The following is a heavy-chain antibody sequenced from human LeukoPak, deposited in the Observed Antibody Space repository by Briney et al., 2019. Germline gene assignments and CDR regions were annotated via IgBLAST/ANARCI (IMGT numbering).Heavy chain of an antibody. CDR3: AKGRLMVYAPFDY. D-gene: IGHD2-8*01. CDR1: GFTFSSYA. CDR2: ISGSGGST. Sequence: GGSLRLSCAASGFTFSSYAMSWVRQAPGKGLEWVSAISGSGGSTYYADSVKGRFTISRDNSKNTLYLQMNSLRPEDTAVYYCAKGRLMVYAPFDYWGQGTLVTVSS. J-gene: IGHJ4*02. V-gene: IGHV3-23*01.